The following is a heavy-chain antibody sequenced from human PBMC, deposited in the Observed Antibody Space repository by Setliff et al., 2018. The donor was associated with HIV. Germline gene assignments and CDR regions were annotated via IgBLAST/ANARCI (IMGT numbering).Heavy chain of an antibody. Sequence: GGSLRLSCAASGFNLSAPLSAHWMHWVRQAPGRRLMWVSHINSDGSSTNYADSVKGRFTMSRDNAKNILYLQMNSLRAEDTAVYYCARRGDYYYYYAMDFWGQGTTVTVSS. CDR2: INSDGSST. CDR3: ARRGDYYYYYAMDF. J-gene: IGHJ6*02. D-gene: IGHD3-10*01. V-gene: IGHV3-74*01. CDR1: GFNLSAPLSAHW.